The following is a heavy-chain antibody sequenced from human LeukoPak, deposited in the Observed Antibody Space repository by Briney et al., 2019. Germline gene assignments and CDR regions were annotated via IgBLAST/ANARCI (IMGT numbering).Heavy chain of an antibody. Sequence: GGSLRLSCAASGFTFSSYAMSWVCQAPGKGLEWVSAISGSGGSTYYADSVKGRFTISRDNSKNTLYLQMNSLRAEDTAVYYCAKHYSGWEYFDYWGQGTLVTVSS. CDR3: AKHYSGWEYFDY. CDR2: ISGSGGST. CDR1: GFTFSSYA. D-gene: IGHD6-19*01. V-gene: IGHV3-23*01. J-gene: IGHJ4*02.